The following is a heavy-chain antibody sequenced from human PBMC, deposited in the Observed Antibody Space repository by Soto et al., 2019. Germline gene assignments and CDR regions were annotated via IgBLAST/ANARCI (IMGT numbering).Heavy chain of an antibody. D-gene: IGHD3-16*01. CDR2: ISYDGSNK. V-gene: IGHV3-30-3*01. J-gene: IGHJ4*02. Sequence: QVQLVESGGGVVQPGRSLRLSCAASGFTFSSYAMHWVRQAPGKGLEWVAVISYDGSNKYYADSVKGRFTISRDNSKNTLYLQMNSLRAEDTAVYYCARESLYDYVWGSCDTWGQGTLVTVSS. CDR3: ARESLYDYVWGSCDT. CDR1: GFTFSSYA.